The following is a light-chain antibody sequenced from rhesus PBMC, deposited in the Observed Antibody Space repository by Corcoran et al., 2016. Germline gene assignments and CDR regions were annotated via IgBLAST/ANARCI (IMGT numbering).Light chain of an antibody. J-gene: IGKJ2*01. CDR3: LQHNSYPYS. V-gene: IGKV1-28*03. Sequence: DIQLTHSSSSLSSSVGDTVSITCRASQGISSYLKWFQQKPGKAPKLLIYAASSLESGVPSRFSGSGSGTDCTLTISSLQPEDFAAYYCLQHNSYPYSFGQGTKVEIE. CDR1: QGISSY. CDR2: AAS.